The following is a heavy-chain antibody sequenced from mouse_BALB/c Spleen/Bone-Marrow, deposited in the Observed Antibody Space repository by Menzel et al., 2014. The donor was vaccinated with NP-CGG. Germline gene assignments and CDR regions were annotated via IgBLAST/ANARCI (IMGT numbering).Heavy chain of an antibody. D-gene: IGHD2-14*01. J-gene: IGHJ4*01. CDR1: GFTFSSYA. Sequence: DVKLVESGGGLVKPGGSLKLSCAASGFTFSSYAMSWVRQTPEKRLEGVATISSGGSYTYYPDSVKGRFTISRDNAKNTLYLQMSSLRSEDTAMYYCARQREVRPYYYAMDYWGQGTSVTVSS. CDR2: ISSGGSYT. CDR3: ARQREVRPYYYAMDY. V-gene: IGHV5-9-3*01.